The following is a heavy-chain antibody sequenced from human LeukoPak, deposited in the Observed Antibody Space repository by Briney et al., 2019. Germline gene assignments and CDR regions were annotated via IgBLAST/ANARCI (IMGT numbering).Heavy chain of an antibody. CDR2: TYYRSKWYN. D-gene: IGHD6-13*01. J-gene: IGHJ6*02. CDR1: GDSVSSNSPA. Sequence: RSQTLSLTCAISGDSVSSNSPAWNWIRQSPSRGLEWLGRTYYRSKWYNDYAVSVKSRITINPDTSKNQFSLQLNSVTPEDTAVYYCAREYSSSYPYYYYYGMDVWGQGTTVTVSS. V-gene: IGHV6-1*01. CDR3: AREYSSSYPYYYYYGMDV.